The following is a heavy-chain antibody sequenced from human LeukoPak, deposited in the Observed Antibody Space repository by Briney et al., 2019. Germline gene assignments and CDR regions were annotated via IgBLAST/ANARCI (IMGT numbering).Heavy chain of an antibody. D-gene: IGHD4-17*01. V-gene: IGHV4-39*07. J-gene: IGHJ4*02. Sequence: SETLSLTCTVSGGSISSSSYYWGWIRQPPGKGLEWIGSIYYSGSTYYNPSLQSRVTISVDTSKNQFSLKLSSVTAADTAVYYCARSAQTVTTFPLDYWGQGTLVTVSS. CDR1: GGSISSSSYY. CDR3: ARSAQTVTTFPLDY. CDR2: IYYSGST.